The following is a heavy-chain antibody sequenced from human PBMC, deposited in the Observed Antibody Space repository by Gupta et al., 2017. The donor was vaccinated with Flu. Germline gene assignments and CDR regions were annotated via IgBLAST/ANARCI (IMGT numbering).Heavy chain of an antibody. CDR2: INHSGST. V-gene: IGHV4-34*01. Sequence: QVQLQQWGAGLLKPSETLSLTCAVYGGSFSGYYWSWIRQPPGKGLEWIGEINHSGSTNYNPSLKSRVTISVDTSKNQFSLKLSSVTAADTAVYYCARKRGYCSSTSCYKRGAFDYWGQGTLVTVSS. D-gene: IGHD2-2*02. CDR3: ARKRGYCSSTSCYKRGAFDY. J-gene: IGHJ4*02. CDR1: GGSFSGYY.